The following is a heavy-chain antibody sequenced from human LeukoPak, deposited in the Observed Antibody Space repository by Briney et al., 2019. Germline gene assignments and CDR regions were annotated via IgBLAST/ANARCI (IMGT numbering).Heavy chain of an antibody. CDR2: ISAYNGNT. V-gene: IGHV1-18*01. Sequence: ASVKVSCKASGYTFTSYGTSWVRKALGEGLEWMGWISAYNGNTNYAQKLQGRVTMTTDTSTSTAYMELRSLRSDDTAVYYCARVRYYDSSGYVDYWGQGTLVTVSS. J-gene: IGHJ4*02. D-gene: IGHD3-22*01. CDR1: GYTFTSYG. CDR3: ARVRYYDSSGYVDY.